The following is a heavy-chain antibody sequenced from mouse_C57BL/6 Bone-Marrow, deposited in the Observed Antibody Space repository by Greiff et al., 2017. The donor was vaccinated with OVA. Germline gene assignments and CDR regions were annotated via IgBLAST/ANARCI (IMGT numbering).Heavy chain of an antibody. D-gene: IGHD2-5*01. CDR3: TRGYSNYYAMGY. Sequence: QVQLKQSGAELVRPGASVTLSCKASGYTFTDYEMHWVKQTPVHGLEWIGAIAPETGGTAYNQKFKGKAILTAAKSSSTAYMELRSLTSEDSAVYYCTRGYSNYYAMGYWGQGTSVTVSS. CDR1: GYTFTDYE. CDR2: IAPETGGT. V-gene: IGHV1-15*01. J-gene: IGHJ4*01.